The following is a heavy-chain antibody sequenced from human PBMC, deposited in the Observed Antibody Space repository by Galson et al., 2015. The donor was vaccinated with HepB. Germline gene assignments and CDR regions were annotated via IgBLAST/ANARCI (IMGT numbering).Heavy chain of an antibody. CDR1: GYTFTGYY. V-gene: IGHV1-2*02. Sequence: SVKVSCKASGYTFTGYYMHWVRQAPGQGLEWMGWINPNSGGTNYAQKFQGRVTMTRDTSISTAYMELSRLRSDDTAVYYCARDPQVGVRPQYYFDYWGQGTLVTVSS. D-gene: IGHD1-26*01. J-gene: IGHJ4*02. CDR2: INPNSGGT. CDR3: ARDPQVGVRPQYYFDY.